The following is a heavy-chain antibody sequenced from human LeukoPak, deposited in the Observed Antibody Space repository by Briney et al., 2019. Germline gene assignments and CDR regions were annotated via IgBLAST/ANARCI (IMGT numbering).Heavy chain of an antibody. CDR2: ISSSRSYI. CDR1: GFTLNTYG. D-gene: IGHD5-24*01. CDR3: ARERDGYNYADY. V-gene: IGHV3-21*01. Sequence: GGSLRLSCAASGFTLNTYGMNWVRQAPGKGLEWVSFISSSRSYIYYADSVKGRFTIARDNAQKLVHLQMNSLRAEDTAVYYCARERDGYNYADYWGQGTLVTVSS. J-gene: IGHJ4*02.